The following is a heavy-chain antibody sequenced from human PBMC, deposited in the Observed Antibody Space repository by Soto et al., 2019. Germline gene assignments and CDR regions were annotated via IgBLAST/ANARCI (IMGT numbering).Heavy chain of an antibody. Sequence: QVQLVESGGGVVQPGRSLRLSCAASGFTFSSYGMHWVRQAPGKGLEWVAVIWYDGSNKYYADSVKGRFTISRDNSKNTLSLQMNSLRAEDTAVYYCARDLHPGRAADGTGGLGYWGQGTLVIVSS. CDR1: GFTFSSYG. CDR2: IWYDGSNK. CDR3: ARDLHPGRAADGTGGLGY. D-gene: IGHD6-13*01. V-gene: IGHV3-33*01. J-gene: IGHJ4*02.